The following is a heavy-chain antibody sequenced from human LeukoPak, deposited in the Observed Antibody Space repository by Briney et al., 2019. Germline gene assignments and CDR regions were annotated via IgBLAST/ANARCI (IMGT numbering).Heavy chain of an antibody. J-gene: IGHJ4*02. CDR2: IYSGGST. CDR1: GFTVSSNY. D-gene: IGHD3-22*01. CDR3: ARDSAYYYDSGGYWGGVDY. V-gene: IGHV3-66*02. Sequence: GGSLRLSCAASGFTVSSNYMSWVRQAPGKGLEWVSVIYSGGSTYYADSVKGRFTISRDNSKNTLYLQVNSLRAEDTAVYYCARDSAYYYDSGGYWGGVDYWGQGTLVTVSS.